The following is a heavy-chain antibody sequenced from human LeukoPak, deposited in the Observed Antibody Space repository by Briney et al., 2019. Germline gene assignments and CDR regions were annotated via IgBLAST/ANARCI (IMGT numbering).Heavy chain of an antibody. CDR3: ARIQRVTTNRRYFDY. Sequence: NASETLSLTCTVSGGSISSNNYFWGWIRQPPGKGLEWIGSIYYSGSTYYNPSLKSRVLMSVDTSKNQFSLKLSSVTAADTAVYYCARIQRVTTNRRYFDYWGQGTLVTVSS. J-gene: IGHJ4*02. V-gene: IGHV4-39*07. CDR1: GGSISSNNYF. CDR2: IYYSGST. D-gene: IGHD4-17*01.